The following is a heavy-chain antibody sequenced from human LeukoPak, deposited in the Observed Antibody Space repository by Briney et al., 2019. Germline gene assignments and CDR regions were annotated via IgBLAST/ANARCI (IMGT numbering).Heavy chain of an antibody. V-gene: IGHV1-46*01. Sequence: ASVKVTCKASGYTFTSYYMHWVRQAPGQGLDWMGMINSSAGSTTYAQKFQGRVTMTRNTSTSTVYMELSSLRSEDTAVYYCTSGSFYLAPFDYWGQGTLVTVSS. CDR1: GYTFTSYY. CDR3: TSGSFYLAPFDY. CDR2: INSSAGST. J-gene: IGHJ4*02. D-gene: IGHD1-26*01.